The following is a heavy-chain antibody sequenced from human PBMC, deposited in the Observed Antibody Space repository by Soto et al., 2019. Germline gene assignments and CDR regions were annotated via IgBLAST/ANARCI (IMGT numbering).Heavy chain of an antibody. V-gene: IGHV6-1*01. CDR2: TYYRSKWYT. D-gene: IGHD1-26*01. CDR1: GDSVSSNSAA. CDR3: TRGGWVGTTTSAFDI. Sequence: QTLSLTCAISGDSVSSNSAAWNWIRQSPWRGLEWLGRTYYRSKWYTDYAVSVKSRITINPDTSKNQFSLQLNSVTPEDTAVYYCTRGGWVGTTTSAFDIWGQGTKVTVS. J-gene: IGHJ3*02.